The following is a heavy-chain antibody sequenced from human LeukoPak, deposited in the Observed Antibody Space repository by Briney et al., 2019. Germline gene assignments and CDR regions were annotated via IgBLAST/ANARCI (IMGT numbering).Heavy chain of an antibody. J-gene: IGHJ5*02. D-gene: IGHD1-26*01. CDR3: ARDSGSNNH. CDR2: IHSSGRT. CDR1: GGSISGHF. V-gene: IGHV4-4*07. Sequence: SETLSLTCSVSGGSISGHFWSWIRQPAGKGLEWIGRIHSSGRTNYNPSFKSRLTMSADTSKNQFSLKLSSVTAADTALYYCARDSGSNNHWGQGTRVTVSS.